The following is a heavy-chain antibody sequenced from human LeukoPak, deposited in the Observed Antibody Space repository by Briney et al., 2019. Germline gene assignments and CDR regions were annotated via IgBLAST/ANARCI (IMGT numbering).Heavy chain of an antibody. Sequence: PGGSLRLSCAASGFTFSSYAMSWVRQAPGKGLEWVSAISGSGGSTYYADSVKGRFTISRDNSKNTLYLQMSSLRAEDTAVYYCARRLGELSYTYFDYWGQGTLVTVSS. CDR3: ARRLGELSYTYFDY. V-gene: IGHV3-23*01. D-gene: IGHD3-16*02. CDR2: ISGSGGST. CDR1: GFTFSSYA. J-gene: IGHJ4*02.